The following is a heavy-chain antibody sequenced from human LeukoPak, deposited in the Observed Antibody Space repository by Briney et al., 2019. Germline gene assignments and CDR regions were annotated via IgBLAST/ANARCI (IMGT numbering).Heavy chain of an antibody. J-gene: IGHJ4*02. V-gene: IGHV3-73*01. CDR2: IRSKANSYAT. D-gene: IGHD6-13*01. CDR3: TSHIAADTTTPPNFDY. CDR1: GFTFSGSA. Sequence: GGSLRLSCAASGFTFSGSAMHWVRQASGKGLEWVGRIRSKANSYATAYAASVKGRFTISRDDSKNTAYLQMNSLKTEDTAVYYCTSHIAADTTTPPNFDYWGQGTLVTVSS.